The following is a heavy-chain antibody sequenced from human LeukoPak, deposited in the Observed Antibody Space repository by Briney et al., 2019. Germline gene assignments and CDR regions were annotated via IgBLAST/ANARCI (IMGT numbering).Heavy chain of an antibody. CDR3: ARDPADLAMIKA. CDR1: VGTFSSYA. V-gene: IGHV1-69*05. D-gene: IGHD5-18*01. J-gene: IGHJ4*02. CDR2: IFPIFGTT. Sequence: ASVNVSCLPSVGTFSSYAVRWVRPAPAQGLEWMGRIFPIFGTTNYAQKSQGRVTITTDESTSTAYMERSSLRSEATAVYYCARDPADLAMIKAWGQGTLVTVSS.